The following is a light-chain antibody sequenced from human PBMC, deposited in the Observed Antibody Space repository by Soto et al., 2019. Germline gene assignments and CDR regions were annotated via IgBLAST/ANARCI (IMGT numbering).Light chain of an antibody. J-gene: IGLJ2*01. CDR2: DYT. CDR1: SSNIGEVYD. V-gene: IGLV1-40*01. CDR3: QSYDNSLSAVV. Sequence: QSVLTQPPSVSGAPGQRVTISCTGSSSNIGEVYDVYWYQFLKGRVPKLVFPDYTNRPSGVPDRFSGSKSGTSASLAITGLQSEDEADYYCQSYDNSLSAVVFGGGTQLTVL.